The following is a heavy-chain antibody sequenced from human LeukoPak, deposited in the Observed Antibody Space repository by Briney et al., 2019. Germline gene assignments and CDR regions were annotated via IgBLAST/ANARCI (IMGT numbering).Heavy chain of an antibody. D-gene: IGHD4-11*01. CDR1: GGTFSSYA. V-gene: IGHV1-69*05. J-gene: IGHJ6*03. CDR3: ARVSGTTGNYYYYYYMDV. CDR2: IIPIFGTA. Sequence: SVKVSCKASGGTFSSYAISWVRQAPGQGLEWMGGIIPIFGTANYAQKFQGRVTITTDESTSTAYMELSSLRSEDTAVYYCARVSGTTGNYYYYYYMDVWGKGTTVTVSS.